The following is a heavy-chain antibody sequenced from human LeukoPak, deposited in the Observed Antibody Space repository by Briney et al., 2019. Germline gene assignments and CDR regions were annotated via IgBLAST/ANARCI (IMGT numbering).Heavy chain of an antibody. CDR1: GFTFCSYS. V-gene: IGHV3-21*01. CDR2: ISSSSSYI. Sequence: GGSLRLSCAASGFTFCSYSINWVRQAPGKGLEWVSSISSSSSYIYYADSVKGRFTISRDNAKNSLYLQMNSLRAEDTAVYECARDSGDYYDSSGYYYPWGQGTLVTGSS. J-gene: IGHJ5*02. D-gene: IGHD3-22*01. CDR3: ARDSGDYYDSSGYYYP.